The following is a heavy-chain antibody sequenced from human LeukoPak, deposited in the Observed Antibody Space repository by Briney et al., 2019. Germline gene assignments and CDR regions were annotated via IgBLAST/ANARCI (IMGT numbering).Heavy chain of an antibody. CDR3: ARSVTTRSFDI. CDR1: GFTFSDHY. V-gene: IGHV3-72*01. CDR2: TRNKANSHTT. D-gene: IGHD4-17*01. Sequence: GGSLRLSCAASGFTFSDHYMDWVRQAPGKGLERVGRTRNKANSHTTEYAASVKGRFTISRDDSKNSLYLQLNSLKTEDTAVYYCARSVTTRSFDIWGQGTMVTVSS. J-gene: IGHJ3*02.